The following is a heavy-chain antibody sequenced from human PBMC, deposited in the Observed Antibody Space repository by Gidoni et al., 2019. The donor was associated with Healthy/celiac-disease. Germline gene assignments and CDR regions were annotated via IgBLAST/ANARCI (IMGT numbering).Heavy chain of an antibody. CDR3: ARGAGGIKYGPSGYYYGMDV. Sequence: QVQLVQSGAEVKKPGASVKVSCKASGYTFTGYYMHWVRQAPGQGLEWMGWINPNSGGTNYAQKLQGWVTMTRDTSISTAYMELSRLRSDDTAVYYCARGAGGIKYGPSGYYYGMDVWGQGTTVTVSS. D-gene: IGHD3-10*01. V-gene: IGHV1-2*04. CDR2: INPNSGGT. CDR1: GYTFTGYY. J-gene: IGHJ6*02.